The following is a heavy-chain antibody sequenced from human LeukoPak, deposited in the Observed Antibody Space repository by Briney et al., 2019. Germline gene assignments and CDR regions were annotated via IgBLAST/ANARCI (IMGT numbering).Heavy chain of an antibody. V-gene: IGHV3-23*01. CDR3: AKSSSDLYDVLDY. Sequence: GGSLRLSCTASGFTFSSYDMSWVRQAPGKGLEWVSAISCTGGSKYNSDSVKGRFTISRDNPKDTLYLQMNSLRAEDTAIYYWAKSSSDLYDVLDYWVQGTLVGVSS. CDR2: ISCTGGSK. D-gene: IGHD2-2*01. CDR1: GFTFSSYD. J-gene: IGHJ4*02.